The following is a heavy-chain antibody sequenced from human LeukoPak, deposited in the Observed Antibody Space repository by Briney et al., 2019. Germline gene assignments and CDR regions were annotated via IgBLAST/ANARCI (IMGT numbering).Heavy chain of an antibody. Sequence: GGSLRLSCAASGFTFSSYGMHWVRQAPGKGLEWVAVISYDGSNKYYADSVKGRFTISRDSSKNTLYLQMNSLRAEDTAVYYCAKSVVATRYLVDYWGQGTLVTVSS. J-gene: IGHJ4*02. V-gene: IGHV3-30*18. D-gene: IGHD5-12*01. CDR2: ISYDGSNK. CDR3: AKSVVATRYLVDY. CDR1: GFTFSSYG.